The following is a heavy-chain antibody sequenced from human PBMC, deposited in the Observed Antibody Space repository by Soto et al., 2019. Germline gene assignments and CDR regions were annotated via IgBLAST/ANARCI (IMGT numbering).Heavy chain of an antibody. J-gene: IGHJ4*02. CDR2: INPSGGST. CDR3: ARDDYSRKQLVPNYFDY. CDR1: GYTFTSYY. Sequence: ASVKVSCKASGYTFTSYYMHWVRQAPGQGLEWMGIINPSGGSTSYAQKFQGRVTMTRDTSTSTVYMELSSLRSEDTAVYYCARDDYSRKQLVPNYFDYWGQGTLVTVSS. V-gene: IGHV1-46*01. D-gene: IGHD6-13*01.